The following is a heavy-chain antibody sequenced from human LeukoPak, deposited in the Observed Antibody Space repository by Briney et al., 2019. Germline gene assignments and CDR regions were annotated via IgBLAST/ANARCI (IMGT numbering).Heavy chain of an antibody. Sequence: GASVKVSCKASGYTFTGYYMNWVRQAPGQGLEWMGWINPNSGDTHYLQKFQGRVTVTRDTSISTAYMELSRLRSDDTAVYYCARDHNWGPDYWGQGTLVSVSS. CDR3: ARDHNWGPDY. V-gene: IGHV1-2*02. D-gene: IGHD7-27*01. CDR2: INPNSGDT. J-gene: IGHJ4*02. CDR1: GYTFTGYY.